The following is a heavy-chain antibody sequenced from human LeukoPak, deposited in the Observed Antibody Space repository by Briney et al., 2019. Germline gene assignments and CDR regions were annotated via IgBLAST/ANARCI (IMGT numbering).Heavy chain of an antibody. V-gene: IGHV4-59*08. CDR3: ASSSGYCSGGRCGGDWYFDL. CDR2: IYYSGST. J-gene: IGHJ2*01. D-gene: IGHD2-15*01. Sequence: PSETLSLTCTLSVGSISRYYWSCIRQPPGKGLEWIGYIYYSGSTNSNPSPKSRVPISVDTSKHQFSLKLSSVTAADTAVYYCASSSGYCSGGRCGGDWYFDLWGRATLVAVS. CDR1: VGSISRYY.